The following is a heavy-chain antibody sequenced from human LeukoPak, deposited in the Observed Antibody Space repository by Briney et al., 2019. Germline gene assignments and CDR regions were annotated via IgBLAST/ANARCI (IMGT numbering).Heavy chain of an antibody. CDR3: ATYSPGPPTASFDY. Sequence: ASVKVSCKVSGYTLTESSMHWVRQAPGKGREWMGGFDPEDGETIYAQKFQGRVTMTEDTSTDTAYMELSSLRSEDTAVYYCATYSPGPPTASFDYWGQGTLVTVSS. J-gene: IGHJ4*02. CDR2: FDPEDGET. V-gene: IGHV1-24*01. CDR1: GYTLTESS. D-gene: IGHD2-15*01.